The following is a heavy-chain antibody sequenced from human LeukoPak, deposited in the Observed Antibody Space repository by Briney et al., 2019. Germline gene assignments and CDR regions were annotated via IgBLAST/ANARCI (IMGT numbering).Heavy chain of an antibody. D-gene: IGHD3-22*01. CDR1: GGTFSSYA. Sequence: SVKVSCKASGGTFSSYAISWVRQAPGQGLEWMGGIIPIFGTANYAQKFQGRVTITADKSMSTAYMELSSLRSEDTAVYYCAREWGFLHYDSSGYQTYYFDYWGQGTLVTVSS. V-gene: IGHV1-69*06. CDR3: AREWGFLHYDSSGYQTYYFDY. CDR2: IIPIFGTA. J-gene: IGHJ4*02.